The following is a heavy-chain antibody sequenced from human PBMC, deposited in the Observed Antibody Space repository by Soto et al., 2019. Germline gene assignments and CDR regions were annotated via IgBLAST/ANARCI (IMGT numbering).Heavy chain of an antibody. D-gene: IGHD3-3*01. J-gene: IGHJ4*02. CDR2: IKQDGSEK. CDR3: ASLFTIFGVVPDDY. Sequence: HPGGSLRLSCAASGFTFSSYWMSWVRQAPGKGLEWVANIKQDGSEKYYVDSVKGRFTISRDNAKNSLYLQMNSLRAEDTAVYYCASLFTIFGVVPDDYWGQGALVTVSS. CDR1: GFTFSSYW. V-gene: IGHV3-7*01.